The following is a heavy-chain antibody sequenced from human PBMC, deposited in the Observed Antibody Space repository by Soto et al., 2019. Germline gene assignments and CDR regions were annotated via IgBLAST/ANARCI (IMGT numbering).Heavy chain of an antibody. CDR1: GYTFTGYY. CDR2: INPNRVGT. J-gene: IGHJ6*02. CDR3: ARDGYSSGWYTHATSNYYGMDV. D-gene: IGHD6-19*01. Sequence: QVQLVQSGAEVKKPGASVKVSCKASGYTFTGYYMHWVRQAPGQGLEWMGWINPNRVGTNYAQKFQGWVTMTRDTSISTAYMELSRLRSDDTAVYYCARDGYSSGWYTHATSNYYGMDVWGQGTTVTVSS. V-gene: IGHV1-2*04.